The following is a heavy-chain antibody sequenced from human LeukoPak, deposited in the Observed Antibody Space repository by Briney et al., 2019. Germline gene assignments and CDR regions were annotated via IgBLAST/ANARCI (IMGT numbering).Heavy chain of an antibody. J-gene: IGHJ4*02. CDR3: ARGLGGSSWWTDIYYFDY. CDR2: IYTSGST. D-gene: IGHD6-13*01. Sequence: SETLSLTCTVSGGSISSYYWSWIRQPPGKGLEWIGYIYTSGSTNYNPSLKSRVTISVDTSKNQFSLKLSSVTAADTAVYYCARGLGGSSWWTDIYYFDYWGQGTLVTVSS. CDR1: GGSISSYY. V-gene: IGHV4-4*09.